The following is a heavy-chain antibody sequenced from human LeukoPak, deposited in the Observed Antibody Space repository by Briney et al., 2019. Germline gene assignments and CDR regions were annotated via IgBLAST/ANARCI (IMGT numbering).Heavy chain of an antibody. CDR1: GGTFSSYA. J-gene: IGHJ4*02. CDR2: IVPIFGTA. Sequence: SVKVSCKASGGTFSSYAISWVRQAPGQGLEWMGRIVPIFGTANYAQKFQGRVTITTDESTSTAYMELSSLRSEDTAVYYCARGYSSGWYGGVDYWGQGTLVTVSS. CDR3: ARGYSSGWYGGVDY. V-gene: IGHV1-69*05. D-gene: IGHD6-19*01.